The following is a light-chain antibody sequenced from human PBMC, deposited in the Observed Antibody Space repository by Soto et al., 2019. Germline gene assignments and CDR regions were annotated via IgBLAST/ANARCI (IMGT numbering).Light chain of an antibody. Sequence: DIQMTQSPSTLSASVGDRVTITCRASQSISSWLAWYQQKPGKAPKLLIYDASSLESGVPSRFSGSGSGTEFTLTISSLQPDDFATYYCQQFSVFPWTVGQGTKVDSK. V-gene: IGKV1-5*01. CDR2: DAS. CDR3: QQFSVFPWT. J-gene: IGKJ1*01. CDR1: QSISSW.